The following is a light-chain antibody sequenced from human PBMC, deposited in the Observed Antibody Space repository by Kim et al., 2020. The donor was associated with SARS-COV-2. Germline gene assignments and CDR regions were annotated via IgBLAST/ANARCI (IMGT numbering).Light chain of an antibody. CDR2: GNN. CDR3: AAWDDSLNGDV. V-gene: IGLV1-44*01. J-gene: IGLJ1*01. Sequence: GQKVTISGTENSSNIGSNTVNCYQQRPGTAPKRLIYGNNQRPSGVPDQFSGSKSGTSASLAISGLQSEDEADYYCAAWDDSLNGDVFGTGTKVTVL. CDR1: SSNIGSNT.